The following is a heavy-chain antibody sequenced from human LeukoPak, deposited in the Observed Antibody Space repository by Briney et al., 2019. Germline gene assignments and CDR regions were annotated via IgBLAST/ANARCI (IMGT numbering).Heavy chain of an antibody. CDR2: IKQDGSEK. CDR3: AREGTYCTNGVCYDYYYYGMDV. J-gene: IGHJ6*02. CDR1: GFTFSSYW. Sequence: GGSLRLSCAASGFTFSSYWMSWVRQAPGKGLEWVANIKQDGSEKYYVDSVKGRFTISRDNAKNSLYLQMNSLRDEDTAVYYCAREGTYCTNGVCYDYYYYGMDVWGQGTTVTVSS. D-gene: IGHD2-8*01. V-gene: IGHV3-7*01.